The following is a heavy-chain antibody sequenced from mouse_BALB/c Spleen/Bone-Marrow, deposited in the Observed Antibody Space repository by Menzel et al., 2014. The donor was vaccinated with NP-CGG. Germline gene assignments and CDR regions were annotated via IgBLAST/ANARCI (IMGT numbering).Heavy chain of an antibody. D-gene: IGHD2-14*01. J-gene: IGHJ4*01. CDR3: RAYYRYDGYAMDY. CDR2: IDPETGGT. Sequence: QVQLQQSGAELVRPGASVTLSCKASGYTFTDYEMHWVKQTPVHGLEWIGAIDPETGGTAYNQKFKGKATLTADKSSSTAYMELRSLTSVDSAVYYCRAYYRYDGYAMDYWGQGTSVTVSS. CDR1: GYTFTDYE. V-gene: IGHV1-15*01.